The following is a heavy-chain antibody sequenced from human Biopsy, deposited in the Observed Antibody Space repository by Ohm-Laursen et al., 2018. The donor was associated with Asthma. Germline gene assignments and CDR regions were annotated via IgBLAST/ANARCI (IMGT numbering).Heavy chain of an antibody. CDR2: IHYSGST. Sequence: TLSLTCSVSGASIKTDDHYWSWLRQPPGKGLEWFGFIHYSGSTSYNPSLKGGVTISVDTSKNQFSLKLSSVTAADTTVYYCARASVAASSNWFDPWGQGTLVTVSS. V-gene: IGHV4-30-4*01. D-gene: IGHD6-19*01. CDR3: ARASVAASSNWFDP. J-gene: IGHJ5*02. CDR1: GASIKTDDHY.